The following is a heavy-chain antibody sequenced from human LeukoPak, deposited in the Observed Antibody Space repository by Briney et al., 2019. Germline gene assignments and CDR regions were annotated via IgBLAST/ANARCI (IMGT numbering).Heavy chain of an antibody. V-gene: IGHV3-20*04. CDR3: ARVYGSGWVYYYYMDV. D-gene: IGHD3-10*01. CDR2: INWNGGST. J-gene: IGHJ6*03. CDR1: GFTFDDYG. Sequence: GGSLRLSCAASGFTFDDYGMSWVRQAPGKGLEWVSGINWNGGSTGYADSVKGRFTISRDDAKNSLYLQMNSLRAEDTAVYYCARVYGSGWVYYYYMDVWGKGTTVTISS.